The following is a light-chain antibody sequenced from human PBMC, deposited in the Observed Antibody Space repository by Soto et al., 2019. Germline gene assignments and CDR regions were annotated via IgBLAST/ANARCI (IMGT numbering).Light chain of an antibody. CDR3: TSYAGNSNYV. V-gene: IGLV2-8*01. CDR2: EVD. Sequence: QSVLTQPRSGSGSAGQSVTISCAGLTNDVGGFNYVSWYQQHPGRVPKLIIYEVDKRPSGVPDRFSGSKSGNTASLTVSGLQADDEADYYCTSYAGNSNYVFGTGTKVTVL. J-gene: IGLJ1*01. CDR1: TNDVGGFNY.